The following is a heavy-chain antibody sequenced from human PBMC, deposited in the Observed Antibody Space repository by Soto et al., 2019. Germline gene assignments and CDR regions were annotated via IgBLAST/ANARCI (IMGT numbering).Heavy chain of an antibody. CDR2: IYHSGST. CDR3: PRLGFSITAFGVVGGPDY. V-gene: IGHV4-39*01. D-gene: IGHD3-3*01. J-gene: IGHJ4*02. CDR1: GGSISSSGYY. Sequence: SETLSLTCTVSGGSISSSGYYWGWIRQPPGKGLEWIGNIYHSGSTNYNPSLKSRVTISVDTSKNQFSLKLSSVTAADTAVFYFPRLGFSITAFGVVGGPDYWGKGPLVTVSS.